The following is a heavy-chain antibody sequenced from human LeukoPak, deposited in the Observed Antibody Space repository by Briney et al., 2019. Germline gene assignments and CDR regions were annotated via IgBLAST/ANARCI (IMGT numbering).Heavy chain of an antibody. CDR1: GGSISSGIW. CDR2: IYHSGST. Sequence: SETLSLTCGVSGGSISSGIWWSWVRQPPGKGLEWIGEIYHSGSTNYNPSLKSRGTISVDKSKSQFSLKLISVTAADTAVYYCARRKLGNDYWGQGTLVTVSS. CDR3: ARRKLGNDY. J-gene: IGHJ4*02. D-gene: IGHD7-27*01. V-gene: IGHV4-4*02.